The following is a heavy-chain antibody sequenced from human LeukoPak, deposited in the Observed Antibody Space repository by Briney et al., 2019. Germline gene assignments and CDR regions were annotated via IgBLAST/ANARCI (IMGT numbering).Heavy chain of an antibody. CDR3: AKDMNSYGSGSSYNPWGPFDS. D-gene: IGHD3-10*01. CDR1: GCTFVNYT. V-gene: IGHV3-9*01. CDR2: VAWNSGNT. Sequence: GGSLTLSCAASGCTFVNYTMHWVRQAPGKGLEGVSGVAWNSGNTGFGDSVEGRFTISRDNAENSLYLQMNSLTPEDTAFYFCAKDMNSYGSGSSYNPWGPFDSWGQGNLVTVSS. J-gene: IGHJ4*02.